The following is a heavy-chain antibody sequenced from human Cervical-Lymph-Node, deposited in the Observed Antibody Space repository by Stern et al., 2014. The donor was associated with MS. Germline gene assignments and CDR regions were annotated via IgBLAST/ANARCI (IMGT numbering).Heavy chain of an antibody. D-gene: IGHD3-10*01. CDR1: GYTFTRYY. J-gene: IGHJ4*02. CDR3: ARVGSGSGSHY. CDR2: INPIGGRT. Sequence: QVQLVQSGAEVKKPGASVKVSCKASGYTFTRYYVHWVRQAPGQGLEWMGIINPIGGRTNYTQRFQGRVTMTRDTSTRTVYMEMSSLRSEDTAVYYCARVGSGSGSHYWGQGTLVTVSS. V-gene: IGHV1-46*01.